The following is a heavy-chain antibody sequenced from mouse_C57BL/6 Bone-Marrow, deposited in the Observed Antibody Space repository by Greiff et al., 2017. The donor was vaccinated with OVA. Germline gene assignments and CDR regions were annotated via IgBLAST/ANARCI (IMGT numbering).Heavy chain of an antibody. J-gene: IGHJ2*01. Sequence: EVKLMESGGGLVKPGGSLKLSCAASGFTFSDYGMHWVRQAPEKGLEWVAYISSGNSTIYYADTVKGRFTISRDNAKNTLFLQMTSLRSEDTAMYYCARKKLLYFDYWGQGTTLTVSS. CDR3: ARKKLLYFDY. CDR2: ISSGNSTI. V-gene: IGHV5-17*01. CDR1: GFTFSDYG.